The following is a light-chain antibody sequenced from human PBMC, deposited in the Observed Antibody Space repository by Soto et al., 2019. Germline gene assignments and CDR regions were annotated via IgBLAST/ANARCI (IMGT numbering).Light chain of an antibody. J-gene: IGLJ1*01. CDR1: KNDIGVYDF. CDR3: KSYAGSNTYV. Sequence: QSALTQPPSASVSAGQSVTISCTGTKNDIGVYDFVSWYQHHPGKAPRLIIYEVVQRPSGVPDRFSGSKSGNTASLTVSGLQAADEADYFCKSYAGSNTYVFGSGTKVTVL. V-gene: IGLV2-8*01. CDR2: EVV.